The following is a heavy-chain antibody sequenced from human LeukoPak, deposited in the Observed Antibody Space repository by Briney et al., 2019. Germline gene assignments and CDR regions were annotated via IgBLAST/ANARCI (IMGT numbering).Heavy chain of an antibody. J-gene: IGHJ4*02. CDR3: AREGPIVGATHLVDY. CDR1: GYTFTDYY. CDR2: INPNSGST. Sequence: ASVKVSCKASGYTFTDYYMHWVRHPPGQGLQWFGWINPNSGSTNYAQKFQGMVTMTRDTSISTAYMELSRLRSDDTAVYYCAREGPIVGATHLVDYWGQGTLVTVSS. V-gene: IGHV1-2*02. D-gene: IGHD1-26*01.